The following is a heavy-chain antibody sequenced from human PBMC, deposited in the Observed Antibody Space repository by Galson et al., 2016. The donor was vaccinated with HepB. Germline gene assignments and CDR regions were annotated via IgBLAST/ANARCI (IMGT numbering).Heavy chain of an antibody. D-gene: IGHD3-3*01. Sequence: SLRLSCAASGFTFEDYAMHWVRQAPGKGLEWVSGISWNSGTIVYADSVKGRFTISRDNAKNSLCLQMNSLRGEDTALYYCAKDGVLLYYFWSGHFDSWGQGILVTVSS. CDR1: GFTFEDYA. CDR3: AKDGVLLYYFWSGHFDS. CDR2: ISWNSGTI. J-gene: IGHJ5*01. V-gene: IGHV3-9*01.